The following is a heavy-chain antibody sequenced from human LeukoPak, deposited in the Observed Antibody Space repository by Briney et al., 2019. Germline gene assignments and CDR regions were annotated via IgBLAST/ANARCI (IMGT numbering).Heavy chain of an antibody. CDR1: GYTFTDYY. CDR3: ARWRGYCSGGSCPGFDY. J-gene: IGHJ4*02. V-gene: IGHV1-2*02. D-gene: IGHD2-15*01. Sequence: ASVKVSCKASGYTFTDYYMHWVRQAPGQGLEWMGRIIPILGIANYAQKFQGRVTMTTDTSTSTAYMELRSLRSDDTAVYYCARWRGYCSGGSCPGFDYWGQGTLVTVSS. CDR2: IIPILGIA.